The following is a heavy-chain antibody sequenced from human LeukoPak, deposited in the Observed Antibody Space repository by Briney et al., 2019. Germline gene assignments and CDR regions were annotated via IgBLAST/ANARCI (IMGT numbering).Heavy chain of an antibody. CDR3: ARDANGYYFGY. J-gene: IGHJ4*02. Sequence: GGSLRLSCAASGFTFSNYGVHWVRQAPGRGLEWVAAIWYGGSDKYYAYSVEGRFHIHRDNSKDTLYLQMNSLRAEDMAVYSFARDANGYYFGYWGQGTLVTVSS. D-gene: IGHD1-1*01. CDR1: GFTFSNYG. V-gene: IGHV3-33*01. CDR2: IWYGGSDK.